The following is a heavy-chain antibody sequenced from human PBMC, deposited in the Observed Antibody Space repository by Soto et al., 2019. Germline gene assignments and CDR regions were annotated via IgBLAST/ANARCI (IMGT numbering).Heavy chain of an antibody. CDR2: INHSGST. CDR1: GGSFSGYY. J-gene: IGHJ6*02. Sequence: SETLSLTCAVYGGSFSGYYWSWIRQPPGKGLEWIGEINHSGSTNYNPSLKSRVTISVDTSKNQFSLKLSSVTAADTAVYYCARRLRNYYYYGMDVWGQGTTVTVSS. V-gene: IGHV4-34*01. CDR3: ARRLRNYYYYGMDV. D-gene: IGHD3-22*01.